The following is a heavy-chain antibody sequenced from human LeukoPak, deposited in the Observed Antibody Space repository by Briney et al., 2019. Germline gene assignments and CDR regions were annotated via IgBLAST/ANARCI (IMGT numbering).Heavy chain of an antibody. J-gene: IGHJ4*02. CDR3: AREGYGLDPPDY. Sequence: GGSLRLSCAASGFTISGYYMTWIRQAPGKGLEWFSYFSRTYTIYYADSVKGRFTISRDNAKNTLYLQMNSLRAEDTAVYYCAREGYGLDPPDYWGQGTLVTVSS. D-gene: IGHD5-18*01. CDR1: GFTISGYY. V-gene: IGHV3-11*04. CDR2: FSRTYTI.